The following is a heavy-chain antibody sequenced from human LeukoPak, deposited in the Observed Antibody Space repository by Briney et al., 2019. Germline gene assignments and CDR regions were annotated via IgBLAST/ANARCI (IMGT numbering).Heavy chain of an antibody. CDR2: IWYDGSNK. CDR1: GFTFSRYW. CDR3: ATGSSGWYSFPLDAFDI. V-gene: IGHV3-33*07. D-gene: IGHD6-19*01. Sequence: GGSLRLSCAASGFTFSRYWMTWIRQAPGKGLEWVAVIWYDGSNKYYADSVKGRFTISRDNSKNTLYLQMNSLRAEDTAVYYCATGSSGWYSFPLDAFDIWGQGTMVTVSS. J-gene: IGHJ3*02.